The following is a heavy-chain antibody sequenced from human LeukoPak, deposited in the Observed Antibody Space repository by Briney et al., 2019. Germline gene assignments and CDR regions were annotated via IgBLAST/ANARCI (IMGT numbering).Heavy chain of an antibody. Sequence: GGSLRLSCADSGFTVSSNSMSWVRQAPGKGLEWVSIIYSGGNTFHADSVKARFSISRDESTDTVYLQMNSLRVEDTAVYYCARGSEYFRHWGRGTLVTVSS. CDR2: IYSGGNT. CDR1: GFTVSSNS. J-gene: IGHJ1*01. CDR3: ARGSEYFRH. V-gene: IGHV3-66*01.